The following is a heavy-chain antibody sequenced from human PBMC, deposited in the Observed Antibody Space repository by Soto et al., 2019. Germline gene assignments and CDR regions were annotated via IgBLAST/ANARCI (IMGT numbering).Heavy chain of an antibody. CDR2: IKKDGCEK. J-gene: IGHJ4*02. CDR3: AGGRGWESEF. Sequence: EVQLVESGGGLVQPGGSLRLSCAASGLTLGDYWRNWVRQAPGKGVEWVANIKKDGCEKNYEDAVKGRFTISRDNAKNSLFLQMTSLRAEDSAVYYCAGGRGWESEFWGPGTHVTVSS. CDR1: GLTLGDYW. D-gene: IGHD1-26*01. V-gene: IGHV3-7*05.